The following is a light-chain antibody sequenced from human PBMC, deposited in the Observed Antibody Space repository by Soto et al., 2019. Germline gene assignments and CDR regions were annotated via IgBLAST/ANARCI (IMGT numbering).Light chain of an antibody. V-gene: IGKV3-11*01. Sequence: PWERATLSCRASPSVANFVAWYQQKPGQAPRLLIYGAFNRATGIPARFSGSGSGTDFTLTISSLEPEDSAVYYCQQRNVWPPVTFGQGTRLEI. CDR2: GAF. J-gene: IGKJ5*01. CDR1: PSVANF. CDR3: QQRNVWPPVT.